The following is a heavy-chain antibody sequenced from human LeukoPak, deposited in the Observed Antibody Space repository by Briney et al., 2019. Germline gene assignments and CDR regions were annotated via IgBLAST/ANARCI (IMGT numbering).Heavy chain of an antibody. Sequence: SETLSLTCTVSGDSISGYYWNWIRQPPGKGLEWIGYIYYSGTTNYNPSLKSRVTISVDTSKNQFSLKLSSVTAADTAVYYCARDSDGSGWSLFDYWGQGTLVTVSS. CDR1: GDSISGYY. CDR2: IYYSGTT. V-gene: IGHV4-59*01. CDR3: ARDSDGSGWSLFDY. D-gene: IGHD6-19*01. J-gene: IGHJ4*02.